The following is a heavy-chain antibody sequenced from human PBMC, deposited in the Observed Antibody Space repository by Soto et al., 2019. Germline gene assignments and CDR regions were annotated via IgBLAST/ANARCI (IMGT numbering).Heavy chain of an antibody. D-gene: IGHD2-15*01. J-gene: IGHJ4*02. CDR1: GGSISSSSYY. CDR2: IYYSGST. CDR3: ARHRYCSGGSCYWEG. V-gene: IGHV4-39*01. Sequence: SETLSLTCTGSGGSISSSSYYWGWIRQPPGKGLEWIGSIYYSGSTYYNPSLKSRVTISVDTSKNQFSLKLSSVTAADTAVYYCARHRYCSGGSCYWEGWGQGTLVTVSS.